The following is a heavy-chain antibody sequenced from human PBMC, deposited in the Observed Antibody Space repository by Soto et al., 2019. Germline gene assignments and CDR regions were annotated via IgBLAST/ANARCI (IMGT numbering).Heavy chain of an antibody. V-gene: IGHV5-51*01. D-gene: IGHD3-16*01. CDR2: IYPGDSDT. Sequence: GESLKISCEVSGYSFTNYWIGWVRQMPGKGLEWMGIIYPGDSDTRYSPSFQGQVTISADKSISTAYLQWSSLKASDTAMYYCARLVWYDYVWANQRDAFDIWGQGTMFTVPS. CDR1: GYSFTNYW. CDR3: ARLVWYDYVWANQRDAFDI. J-gene: IGHJ3*02.